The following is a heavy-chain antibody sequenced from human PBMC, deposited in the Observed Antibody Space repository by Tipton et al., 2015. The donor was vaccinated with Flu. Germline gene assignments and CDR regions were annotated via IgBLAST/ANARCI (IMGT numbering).Heavy chain of an antibody. CDR1: GYTFTSYG. V-gene: IGHV1-18*01. Sequence: QSGAEVKKPGASVKVSCKASGYTFTSYGISWVRQAPGQGLEWMGWISAYNGNTNYAQKLQGRVTMTTDTSTSTAYMELRSLRSDDTAVYYCARETKASTVAGMHPIDYWGQGTLVTVSS. CDR2: ISAYNGNT. D-gene: IGHD6-19*01. CDR3: ARETKASTVAGMHPIDY. J-gene: IGHJ4*02.